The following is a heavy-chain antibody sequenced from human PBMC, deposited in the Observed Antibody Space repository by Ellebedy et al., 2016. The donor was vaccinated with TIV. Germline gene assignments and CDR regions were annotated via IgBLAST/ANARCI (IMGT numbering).Heavy chain of an antibody. Sequence: SETLSLXXAVYGGSFSGYYWSWIRQPPGKGLEWIGEINHSGSTNYNGTLKSRVVISVDTSKNQFSLKLSSVTAADTAVYYCARAYEGTDSPWGQGTLVTVSS. CDR1: GGSFSGYY. D-gene: IGHD3-22*01. J-gene: IGHJ5*02. V-gene: IGHV4-34*01. CDR3: ARAYEGTDSP. CDR2: INHSGST.